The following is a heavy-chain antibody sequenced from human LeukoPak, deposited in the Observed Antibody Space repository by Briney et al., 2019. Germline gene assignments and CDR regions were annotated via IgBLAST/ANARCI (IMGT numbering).Heavy chain of an antibody. J-gene: IGHJ4*02. Sequence: ASVKVSCKVSGYTLTELSMHWVRQAPGKGLEWMGGFDPEDGETIYARKFQGRVTMTEDTSTDTAYMELSSLRSEDTAVYYCATSTFILTGPAIHWGQGTLVTISS. V-gene: IGHV1-24*01. CDR1: GYTLTELS. CDR3: ATSTFILTGPAIH. CDR2: FDPEDGET. D-gene: IGHD3-9*01.